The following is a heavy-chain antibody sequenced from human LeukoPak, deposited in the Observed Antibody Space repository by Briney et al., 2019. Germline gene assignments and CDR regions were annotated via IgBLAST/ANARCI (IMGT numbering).Heavy chain of an antibody. Sequence: GGSLRLSCAASGFTFSSYWMHWVRQAPGKGLEWVSGISGSGGSTYYADSVKGRFTISRDNFKNTLYLQMNSLRAEDTAVYYCASPGVEFDPWGQGTLVTVSS. J-gene: IGHJ5*02. CDR3: ASPGVEFDP. CDR1: GFTFSSYW. D-gene: IGHD7-27*01. CDR2: ISGSGGST. V-gene: IGHV3-23*01.